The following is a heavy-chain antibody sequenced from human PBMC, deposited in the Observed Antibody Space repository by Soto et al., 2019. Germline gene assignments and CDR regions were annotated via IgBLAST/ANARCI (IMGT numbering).Heavy chain of an antibody. V-gene: IGHV4-4*02. CDR1: GDSITTNNW. CDR3: ARDTPWGLGD. CDR2: IYHTGRT. J-gene: IGHJ4*02. D-gene: IGHD7-27*01. Sequence: QVQLQESGAGLVKPSETLSLTCAVSGDSITTNNWWSWVRQPPGRGLEWIGEIYHTGRTHYNPSSKSRVTISAARTKTQLSLRLTPVTAADTAVYFSARDTPWGLGDWGQGTLVIVSS.